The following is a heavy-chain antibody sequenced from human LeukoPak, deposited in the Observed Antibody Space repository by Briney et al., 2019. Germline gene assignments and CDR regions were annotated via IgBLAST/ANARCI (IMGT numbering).Heavy chain of an antibody. CDR1: GFTLSTYS. V-gene: IGHV3-49*04. CDR2: IRSKAYGGTT. CDR3: TRKPCCDYCGGDCYSDY. Sequence: PGGSLRLSCEASGFTLSTYSMNWVRQAPGKGLEWVGFIRSKAYGGTTEYAASVKGRFTISRDDSKSIAYLQMNSLKTEDTAVYYCTRKPCCDYCGGDCYSDYWGQGTLVTVSS. J-gene: IGHJ4*02. D-gene: IGHD2-21*02.